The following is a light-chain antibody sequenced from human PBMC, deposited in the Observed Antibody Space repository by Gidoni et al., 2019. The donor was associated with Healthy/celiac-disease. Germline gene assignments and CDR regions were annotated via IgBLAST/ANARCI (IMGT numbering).Light chain of an antibody. J-gene: IGKJ2*03. CDR1: QSVLYSSNNKNY. V-gene: IGKV4-1*01. CDR2: WAS. CDR3: QQYYSTPYS. Sequence: DIVRTQSPDSRAVSLGERATINGKSSQSVLYSSNNKNYVAWYQQKPGQPPKLLIYWASTRESGVPDRFSGSGSGTDFTLPISSLQAEDVAVYYCQQYYSTPYSFGQGTKLEIK.